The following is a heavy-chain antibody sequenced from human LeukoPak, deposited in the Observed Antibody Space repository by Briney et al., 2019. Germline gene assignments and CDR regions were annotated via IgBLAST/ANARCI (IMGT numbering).Heavy chain of an antibody. V-gene: IGHV5-51*01. CDR1: GYSFTSYW. Sequence: GGSLKISCKGSGYSFTSYWIGWVRQMPGKGLEWMGIIYPGDSDTRYSPSFQGQVTISADKSISTAYLQWSSLKASDTAMYYCASQSPENTYYYDSSGCPHVVAFDIWGQGTMVTVSS. CDR2: IYPGDSDT. CDR3: ASQSPENTYYYDSSGCPHVVAFDI. J-gene: IGHJ3*02. D-gene: IGHD3-22*01.